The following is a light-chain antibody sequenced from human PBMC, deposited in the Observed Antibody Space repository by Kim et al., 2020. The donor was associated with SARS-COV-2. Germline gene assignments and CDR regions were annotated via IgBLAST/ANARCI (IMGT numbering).Light chain of an antibody. J-gene: IGLJ2*01. CDR2: DVS. V-gene: IGLV2-14*03. Sequence: QSALTQPASVSGSPGQSITISCTGTSSDVGGYNYVSWYQQHPGNAPKLMIYDVSNRPSGVSNRFSGSKSGNTASLTISGLQAEDEADYYCSSYTSSSLGVFGGGTQLTVL. CDR1: SSDVGGYNY. CDR3: SSYTSSSLGV.